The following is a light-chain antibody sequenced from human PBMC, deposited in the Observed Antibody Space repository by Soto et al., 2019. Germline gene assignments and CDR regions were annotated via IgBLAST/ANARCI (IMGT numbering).Light chain of an antibody. Sequence: EIVMTRSPATLSVSPGERATLSCRASQSVSSNLAWYQQKPGQAPRLLIYGASTRATGIPARFSGSGSGTEFTLTISSLQSEDFAVYDCQQYNNWPPYSFGQGTKLEIK. CDR2: GAS. CDR3: QQYNNWPPYS. CDR1: QSVSSN. V-gene: IGKV3-15*01. J-gene: IGKJ2*01.